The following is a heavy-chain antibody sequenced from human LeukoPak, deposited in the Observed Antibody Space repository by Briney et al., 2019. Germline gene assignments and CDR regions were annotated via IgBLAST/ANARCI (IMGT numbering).Heavy chain of an antibody. Sequence: SETLSLTCTVSGGSISSYYWSWIRQPPGKGLEWIGYIYYSGSTNYNPSLKSRVTISVDTSENQFSLKLSSVTAADTAVYYCARGWIQLWAPYYYYMDVWGKGTTVTVSS. CDR2: IYYSGST. V-gene: IGHV4-59*01. J-gene: IGHJ6*03. CDR3: ARGWIQLWAPYYYYMDV. CDR1: GGSISSYY. D-gene: IGHD5-18*01.